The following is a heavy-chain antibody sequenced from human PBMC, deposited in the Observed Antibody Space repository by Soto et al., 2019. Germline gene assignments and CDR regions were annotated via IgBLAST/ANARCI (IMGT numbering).Heavy chain of an antibody. CDR1: GFTFSSFG. J-gene: IGHJ4*02. CDR2: ISYDGIDK. V-gene: IGHV3-30*18. Sequence: GGSLRLSCAASGFTFSSFGIHWVRQAPCKGLEWVAVISYDGIDKNYADSVKGRFTISRENSKNMVYLQMNSLRAEDTAVYYCAKDLREMAAIRPDYWGQGILVTVSS. D-gene: IGHD6-19*01. CDR3: AKDLREMAAIRPDY.